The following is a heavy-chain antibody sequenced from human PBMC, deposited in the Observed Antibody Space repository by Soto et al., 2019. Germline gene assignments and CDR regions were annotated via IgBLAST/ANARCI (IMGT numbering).Heavy chain of an antibody. J-gene: IGHJ1*01. CDR2: INHSGST. D-gene: IGHD6-13*01. Sequence: QVQLQQWGAGLLKPSETLSLTCAVYGGSFSGYYWSWIRQPPGKGLEWIGEINHSGSTNYNPSLKSRVTISVDTSKNQFSRKLSSVTAADTAVYYCARGRSSSWYGVGYFQHWGQGTLVTVSS. V-gene: IGHV4-34*01. CDR1: GGSFSGYY. CDR3: ARGRSSSWYGVGYFQH.